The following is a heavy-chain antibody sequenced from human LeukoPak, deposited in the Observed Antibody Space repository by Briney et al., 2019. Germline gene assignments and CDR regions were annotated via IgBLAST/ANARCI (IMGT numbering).Heavy chain of an antibody. CDR1: GFIFRKYW. V-gene: IGHV3-7*01. J-gene: IGHJ4*02. Sequence: PGGSLRLSCAASGFIFRKYWMSWVRQAPGKGLEWVANIKEDGSQKNYVDSVKGRFTISRDNAKNLVYLQMNSLRGEDTAVYFCARDEVGGPLSYWGQGTLVIVSS. CDR3: ARDEVGGPLSY. CDR2: IKEDGSQK. D-gene: IGHD3-16*01.